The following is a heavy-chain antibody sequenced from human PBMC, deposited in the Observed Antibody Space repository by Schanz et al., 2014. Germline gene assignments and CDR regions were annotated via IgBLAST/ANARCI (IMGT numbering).Heavy chain of an antibody. CDR2: IRSKNDGGTT. CDR3: TDGSAR. Sequence: EVQLVESGGGLVKPGGSLRLSCAASGFPFSMAWMTWVRQAPGKGLEWVGHIRSKNDGGTTDYAAPVKGRFTISRDDSKNTVYLQMSSLKTEDTAVYYCTDGSARWGQGTLVTVSS. D-gene: IGHD3-22*01. V-gene: IGHV3-15*01. CDR1: GFPFSMAW. J-gene: IGHJ4*02.